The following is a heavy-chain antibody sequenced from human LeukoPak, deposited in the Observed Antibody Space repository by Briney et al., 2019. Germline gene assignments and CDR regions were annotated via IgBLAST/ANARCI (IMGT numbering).Heavy chain of an antibody. CDR3: ARHSGSGWQALGY. J-gene: IGHJ4*02. V-gene: IGHV1-18*01. CDR1: GGTFSSYA. D-gene: IGHD6-19*01. CDR2: TSYNGNT. Sequence: ASVKVSCKASGGTFSSYAISWVRQAPGLGLEWMGWTSYNGNTNYAQKFQDRVTMTTDTSTTTAYMELRSLESDDTAVYYCARHSGSGWQALGYWGQGTLVTVSS.